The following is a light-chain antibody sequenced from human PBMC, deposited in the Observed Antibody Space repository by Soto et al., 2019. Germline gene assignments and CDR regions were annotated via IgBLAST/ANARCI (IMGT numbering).Light chain of an antibody. CDR1: QSISSY. V-gene: IGKV1-39*01. J-gene: IGKJ3*01. Sequence: DIQMTQSPSSLSASVGDRVTITCRASQSISSYLNWYQQKPGKAPKLLIYAASSLQSGVPSRFSGSGSGKDFTLTISSLQPEDFATYYCQQSYSNQYTLGPGTKVDIK. CDR3: QQSYSNQYT. CDR2: AAS.